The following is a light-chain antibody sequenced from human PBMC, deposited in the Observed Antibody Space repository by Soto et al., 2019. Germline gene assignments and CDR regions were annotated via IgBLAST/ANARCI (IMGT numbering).Light chain of an antibody. Sequence: DIQMTQSPSSLSASVGDRVTITCRASQNIGRWLAWYQQKPGKAPKLMIYDVSTLISGVPSRFSGSGSGTEFTLTISSLQPDDFTTYYCQKYNLHSPATFGPGTLVDIK. CDR2: DVS. CDR3: QKYNLHSPAT. V-gene: IGKV1-5*01. J-gene: IGKJ1*01. CDR1: QNIGRW.